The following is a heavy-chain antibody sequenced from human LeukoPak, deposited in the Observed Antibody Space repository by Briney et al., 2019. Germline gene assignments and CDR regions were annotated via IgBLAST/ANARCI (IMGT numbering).Heavy chain of an antibody. D-gene: IGHD3-9*01. Sequence: PGGSLRLSCAASGFTFSSYAMSWVRQAPGMGLEWVSGITGSGSSTYYANSVKGRFTISRDNSKNTLYLQMNSLRGEDTAVYHCVKDELRYFDSWGQGTLVTVSS. CDR2: ITGSGSST. V-gene: IGHV3-23*01. J-gene: IGHJ4*02. CDR3: VKDELRYFDS. CDR1: GFTFSSYA.